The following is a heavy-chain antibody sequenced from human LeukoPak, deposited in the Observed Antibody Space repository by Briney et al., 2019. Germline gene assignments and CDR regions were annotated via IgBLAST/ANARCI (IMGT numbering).Heavy chain of an antibody. CDR1: GFIFGDYA. V-gene: IGHV3-49*04. Sequence: GGSLRLSCTGSGFIFGDYAMSWVRQAPGKGLEWVSFIRNKAYSGTTEYAASVKGRFTISRDDSKSVAYLQMNSLKTEDTAVYYCTRDRHYLERSGYPSWFDSWGQGTLVTVSS. CDR3: TRDRHYLERSGYPSWFDS. D-gene: IGHD3-3*01. J-gene: IGHJ5*01. CDR2: IRNKAYSGTT.